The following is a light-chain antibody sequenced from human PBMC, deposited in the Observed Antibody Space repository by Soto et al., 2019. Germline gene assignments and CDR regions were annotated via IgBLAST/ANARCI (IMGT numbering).Light chain of an antibody. CDR2: GAS. J-gene: IGKJ5*01. V-gene: IGKV3-20*01. CDR3: QQYGGSPRIT. CDR1: ARLSSVY. Sequence: EIVLTQSPGTLSFSPGERATLSCKASARLSSVYLAWYQQRHGQPPRLLIYGASNRATGIPDRISGGGAGTDFTLIINRLEPEDVAIYYCQQYGGSPRITFGQGTRLEIK.